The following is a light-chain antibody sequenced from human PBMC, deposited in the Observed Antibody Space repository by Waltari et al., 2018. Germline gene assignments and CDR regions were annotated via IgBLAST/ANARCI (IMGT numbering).Light chain of an antibody. CDR2: KVI. V-gene: IGLV2-23*02. J-gene: IGLJ3*02. CDR3: CSYAGRNIWV. CDR1: SSDVGFYNL. Sequence: QSALTQPASVSGSPGHSITISCTGTSSDVGFYNLVSWYQQHPGKAPELVVYKVINRPSGVSNRFSGSKSGNTASLTISGLQAEDEADYYCCSYAGRNIWVFGGGTKLTVL.